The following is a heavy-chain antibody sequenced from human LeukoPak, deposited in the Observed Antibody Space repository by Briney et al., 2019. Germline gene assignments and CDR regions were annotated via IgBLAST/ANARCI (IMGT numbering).Heavy chain of an antibody. Sequence: GGSLRLSCAASGFTFSSYAMHWVRQAPGKGLEWVAVISYDGSNKYYADSVKGRSTISRDNSKNTLYLQMNSLRAEDTAVYYCAKGYSSGWRPGYYGMDVWGQGTTVTVSS. CDR3: AKGYSSGWRPGYYGMDV. V-gene: IGHV3-30-3*01. CDR2: ISYDGSNK. J-gene: IGHJ6*02. D-gene: IGHD6-19*01. CDR1: GFTFSSYA.